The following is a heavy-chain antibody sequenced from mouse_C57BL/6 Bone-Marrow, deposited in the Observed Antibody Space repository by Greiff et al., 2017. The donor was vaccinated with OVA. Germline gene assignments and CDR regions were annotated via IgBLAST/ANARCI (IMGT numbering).Heavy chain of an antibody. CDR1: GYAFTNYL. CDR2: INPGSGGT. Sequence: VQLQQSGAELVRPGTSVKVSCKASGYAFTNYLIEWVKQRPGQGLEWIGVINPGSGGTNYNEKFKGKATLTADKSSSTAYMQLSSLSSEDSAVYFGARGSRTDWYFDVWGTGTTVTVSS. J-gene: IGHJ1*03. V-gene: IGHV1-54*01. CDR3: ARGSRTDWYFDV.